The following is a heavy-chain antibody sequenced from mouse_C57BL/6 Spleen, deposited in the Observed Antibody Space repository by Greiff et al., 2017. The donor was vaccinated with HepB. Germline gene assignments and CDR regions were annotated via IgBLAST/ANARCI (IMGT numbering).Heavy chain of an antibody. CDR3: AREDYGSSSRYFDV. D-gene: IGHD1-1*01. Sequence: DVHLVESGGGLVKPGGSLKLSCAASGFTFSSYAMSWVRQTPEKRLEWVATISDGGSYTYYPDNVKGRFTISRDNAKNNLYLQMSHLKSEDTAMYYCAREDYGSSSRYFDVWGTGTTVTVSS. CDR1: GFTFSSYA. V-gene: IGHV5-4*01. CDR2: ISDGGSYT. J-gene: IGHJ1*03.